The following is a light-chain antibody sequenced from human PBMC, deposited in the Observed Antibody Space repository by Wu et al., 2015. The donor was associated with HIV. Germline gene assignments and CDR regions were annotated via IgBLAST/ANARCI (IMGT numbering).Light chain of an antibody. J-gene: IGKJ2*01. CDR3: QQYNSSPYN. CDR1: QSVSRSY. Sequence: IVLTQSPGTLSLSPGERATLSCRASQSVSRSYLAWYQQKPGQAPRLLIYDASSRATGIPDRFSGSGSGTDFTLTISRLEPEDFAVYYCQQYNSSPYNFGQGTRLEIK. CDR2: DAS. V-gene: IGKV3-20*01.